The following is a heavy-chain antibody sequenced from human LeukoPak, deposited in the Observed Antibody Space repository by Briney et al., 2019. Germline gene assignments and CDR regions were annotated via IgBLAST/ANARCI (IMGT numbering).Heavy chain of an antibody. CDR3: ARDPGDVTMVRGVTALKYYFDY. D-gene: IGHD3-10*01. Sequence: GRSLRLSCAASGFTFSSYGMHWVRQAPGKGLEWVAVIWYDGSNKYHADSVKGRFTISRDNSKNTLYLQMNSLRAEDTAVYYCARDPGDVTMVRGVTALKYYFDYWGQGTLVTVSS. CDR2: IWYDGSNK. J-gene: IGHJ4*02. V-gene: IGHV3-33*01. CDR1: GFTFSSYG.